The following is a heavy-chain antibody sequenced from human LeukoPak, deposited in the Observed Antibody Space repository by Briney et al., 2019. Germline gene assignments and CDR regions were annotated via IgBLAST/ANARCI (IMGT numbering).Heavy chain of an antibody. V-gene: IGHV4-39*07. CDR3: ARESYYYYYMDV. CDR1: GGSISSSSYY. CDR2: IYYSGST. J-gene: IGHJ6*03. Sequence: SETLSLTCTVSGGSISSSSYYWGWIRQPPGKGLEWIGSIYYSGSTYYNPSLKSRVTISVDTSKNQFSLKLSSVTAADTAVYYCARESYYYYYMDVWGKGTTVTVSS.